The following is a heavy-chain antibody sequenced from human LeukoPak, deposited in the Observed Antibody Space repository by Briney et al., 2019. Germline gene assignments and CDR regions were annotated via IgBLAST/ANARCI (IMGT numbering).Heavy chain of an antibody. CDR2: INPNSGNT. CDR1: GYTFTGYY. Sequence: GASVKVSCKASGYTFTGYYMHWVRQAPGQGLEWMGWINPNSGNTGYAQKFQGRVTMTRNTSISTAYMELSSLRSEDTAVYYCAVVDTVMVGSFDHWGQGTLVTVSS. D-gene: IGHD5-18*01. V-gene: IGHV1-8*02. CDR3: AVVDTVMVGSFDH. J-gene: IGHJ4*02.